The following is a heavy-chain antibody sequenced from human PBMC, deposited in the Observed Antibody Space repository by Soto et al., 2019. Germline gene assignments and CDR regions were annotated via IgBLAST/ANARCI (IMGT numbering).Heavy chain of an antibody. V-gene: IGHV4-39*01. CDR2: IHSSGST. CDR3: ASKAKFDYGDYAY. D-gene: IGHD4-17*01. J-gene: IGHJ4*02. Sequence: PSETLSLTCTVSGGSISSSSYYWGWIRQPPGKGLEWIGSIHSSGSTYYTPSLRTRVTISVDTSKNQFSLKLSSVTAADTAVYYCASKAKFDYGDYAYWGQGTLVTVSS. CDR1: GGSISSSSYY.